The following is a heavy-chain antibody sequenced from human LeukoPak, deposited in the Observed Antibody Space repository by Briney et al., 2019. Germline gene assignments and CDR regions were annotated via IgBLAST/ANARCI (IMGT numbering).Heavy chain of an antibody. V-gene: IGHV4-59*01. J-gene: IGHJ4*02. Sequence: SETLSLTCTVSGGSISTYYWSWIRQAPGKGLEWIGYIYYGGNSYPNPSLKSRVAMSLDTSKNQFSLKLSSVTAADTAVYYCARNGRGYSFDYWGQGTLVSVSS. CDR1: GGSISTYY. CDR2: IYYGGNS. D-gene: IGHD2-8*01. CDR3: ARNGRGYSFDY.